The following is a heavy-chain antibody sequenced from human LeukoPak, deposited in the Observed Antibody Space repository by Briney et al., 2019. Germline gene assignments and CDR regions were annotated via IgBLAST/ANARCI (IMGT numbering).Heavy chain of an antibody. D-gene: IGHD2-21*01. Sequence: GGSLRLSCAASGFTFSSYAMSWVREAPGKGVEWVSAISGSGGSTYYADSVKARFTISRDNSKNTLYLHMHSLRPEDTAVYHCAPRHISGSFYNWGQGTMVTVSS. V-gene: IGHV3-23*01. CDR2: ISGSGGST. CDR3: APRHISGSFYN. J-gene: IGHJ3*02. CDR1: GFTFSSYA.